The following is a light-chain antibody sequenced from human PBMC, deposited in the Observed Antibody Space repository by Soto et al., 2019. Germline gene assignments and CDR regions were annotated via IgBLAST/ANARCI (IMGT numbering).Light chain of an antibody. CDR1: QSVLYSAKHKNF. V-gene: IGKV4-1*01. J-gene: IGKJ5*01. CDR3: QQHYINPIT. Sequence: DIVMPQSPDYLAVSLGERPTIHCNSSQSVLYSAKHKNFLTWYQQKPGQPPKLLIYWASTRKSGVPDRFTGSGSGTDFTLTINTLQAEDVAVYYCQQHYINPITFGQGTRLEIK. CDR2: WAS.